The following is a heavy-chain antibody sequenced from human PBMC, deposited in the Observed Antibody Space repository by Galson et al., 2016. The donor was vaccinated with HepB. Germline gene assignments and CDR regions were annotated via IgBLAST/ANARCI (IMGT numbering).Heavy chain of an antibody. V-gene: IGHV1-69*13. Sequence: SVKVSCKASGGTFSTYTVSWVRQAPGQGLEWMGGIVPILGTANYAQKFQDRVTITADEFMSTAYMDLSSLRSEDTAVYYCAITIIRGVIIQGGNHYYYGMDVWGQGTTVTVSS. D-gene: IGHD3-10*01. CDR1: GGTFSTYT. CDR2: IVPILGTA. J-gene: IGHJ6*02. CDR3: AITIIRGVIIQGGNHYYYGMDV.